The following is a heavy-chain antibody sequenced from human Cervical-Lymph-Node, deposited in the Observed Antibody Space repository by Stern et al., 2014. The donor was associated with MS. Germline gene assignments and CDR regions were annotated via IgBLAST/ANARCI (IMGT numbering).Heavy chain of an antibody. J-gene: IGHJ6*02. Sequence: EVQLVESGGGLVRPGGSLRLSCAASGFSMTDDWMNWVRQAPGKVLEWVANIRPGGSEKYYLDSVRGRFTISRDSAKNSLSLQMNSLRIEDTAVYYCARGHGGVWGQGTTVTVSS. CDR1: GFSMTDDW. CDR3: ARGHGGV. CDR2: IRPGGSEK. D-gene: IGHD3-16*01. V-gene: IGHV3-7*01.